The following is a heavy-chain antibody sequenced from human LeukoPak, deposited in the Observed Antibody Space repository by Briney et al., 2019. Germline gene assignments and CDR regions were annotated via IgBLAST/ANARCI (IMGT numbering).Heavy chain of an antibody. Sequence: PGGSLRLSCAASGFTFSSYGMHWVRQAPGKGLEWAAVISYDGSNTYYADSVKGRFTISRDNSKNTVYLQMNSLRAEDTAVYYCARDILDETAGGSYWGQGTLVTVSS. CDR1: GFTFSSYG. CDR2: ISYDGSNT. J-gene: IGHJ4*02. CDR3: ARDILDETAGGSY. V-gene: IGHV3-30*19. D-gene: IGHD6-13*01.